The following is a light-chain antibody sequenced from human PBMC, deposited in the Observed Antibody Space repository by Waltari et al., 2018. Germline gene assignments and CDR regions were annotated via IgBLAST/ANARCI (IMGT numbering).Light chain of an antibody. CDR1: QSVLYSSNNKNY. J-gene: IGKJ1*01. Sequence: DIVMTQSPDYLAVSLGERDTINCKSSQSVLYSSNNKNYLAWYQQKPGQPPKLLIYWASTRESGVPHRFSGSGSGTDFTLTISSLQAEDVAVYYCQQYYRTPQTFGQGTKVEIK. CDR2: WAS. V-gene: IGKV4-1*01. CDR3: QQYYRTPQT.